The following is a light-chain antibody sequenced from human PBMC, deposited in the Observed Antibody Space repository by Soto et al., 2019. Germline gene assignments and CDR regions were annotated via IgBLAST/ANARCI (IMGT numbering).Light chain of an antibody. J-gene: IGKJ3*01. CDR2: GAS. CDR3: QRYMSSPPGFT. CDR1: QSVSSTY. Sequence: EIVLTQSPGTLSLFPGERATLSCRASQSVSSTYFACYRKKPGQPPSLLIYGASNRATGGPDRFSGSGSGPDFTLTITILEPEDFAVYYCQRYMSSPPGFTFGRGTTVDIK. V-gene: IGKV3-20*01.